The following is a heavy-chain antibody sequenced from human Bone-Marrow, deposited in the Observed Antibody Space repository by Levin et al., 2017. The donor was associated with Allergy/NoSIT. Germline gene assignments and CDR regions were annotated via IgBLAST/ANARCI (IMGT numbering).Heavy chain of an antibody. CDR3: TTDLRWEVQGGTA. V-gene: IGHV3-15*01. Sequence: LGESLKISCAASGFTFSNAWMSWVRQAPGKGLEWIGRIKSKTDGEITDYAAPVKGRFSMSRDDSKDILYLEMNSLKTEDTAVYFCTTDLRWEVQGGTAWGQGTLVTVSS. CDR1: GFTFSNAW. D-gene: IGHD1-1*01. J-gene: IGHJ5*02. CDR2: IKSKTDGEIT.